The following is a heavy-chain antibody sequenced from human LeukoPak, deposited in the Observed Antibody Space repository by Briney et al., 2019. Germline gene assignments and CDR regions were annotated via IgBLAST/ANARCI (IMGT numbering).Heavy chain of an antibody. CDR1: GLTFSSYA. V-gene: IGHV3-23*01. CDR3: ARGDATGGYYFDL. Sequence: PGGSLRLSCAASGLTFSSYALAWVRQAPGKGLEWVSAISGSGGITYYADSVKGHFTISRDNSKNTLYLQMNSLTAEDTAVYYCARGDATGGYYFDLWGQGTLVTVSS. D-gene: IGHD2-21*01. J-gene: IGHJ4*02. CDR2: ISGSGGIT.